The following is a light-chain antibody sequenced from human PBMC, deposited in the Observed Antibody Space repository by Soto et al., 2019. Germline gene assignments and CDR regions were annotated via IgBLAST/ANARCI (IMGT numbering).Light chain of an antibody. CDR2: DAS. J-gene: IGKJ1*01. CDR1: QSISTW. CDR3: QQYNTYSQT. V-gene: IGKV1-5*01. Sequence: DIQMTQSPSTLSASVGDGVTITCRASQSISTWLAWYQQKPGKAPNLLIYDASSLESGVPSRFSGSGSGTEFTLTISTLQPEDFATYYCQQYNTYSQTFGQGTKVEIK.